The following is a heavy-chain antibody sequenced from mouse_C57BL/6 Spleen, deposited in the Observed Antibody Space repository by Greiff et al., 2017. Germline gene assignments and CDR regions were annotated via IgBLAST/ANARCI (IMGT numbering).Heavy chain of an antibody. CDR3: ARHEGPSLITTAYYAMDY. V-gene: IGHV1-62-2*01. D-gene: IGHD1-2*01. Sequence: VQLVESGAELVKPGASVKLSCKASGYTFTEYTIHWVKQRSGQGLEWIGWFYPGSGSIKYNEKFKDKATFTAGKSSSTVYMERSRLTSEDSAVYFCARHEGPSLITTAYYAMDYWGQGTSVTVSS. CDR2: FYPGSGSI. CDR1: GYTFTEYT. J-gene: IGHJ4*01.